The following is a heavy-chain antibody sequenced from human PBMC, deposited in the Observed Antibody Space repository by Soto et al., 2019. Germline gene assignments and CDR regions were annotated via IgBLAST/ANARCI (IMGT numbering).Heavy chain of an antibody. J-gene: IGHJ4*02. D-gene: IGHD2-21*02. V-gene: IGHV3-23*01. Sequence: QPGGSLRLSCATSGLTFTAYDLTWVRQAPGKGLDWVSGISPSGDTTYYADSVKGRFNICRDNSKTVLYLQMNSLRVEGTPVYSFPFKGTANPVYWGQGTLVTV. CDR2: ISPSGDTT. CDR1: GLTFTAYD. CDR3: PFKGTANPVY.